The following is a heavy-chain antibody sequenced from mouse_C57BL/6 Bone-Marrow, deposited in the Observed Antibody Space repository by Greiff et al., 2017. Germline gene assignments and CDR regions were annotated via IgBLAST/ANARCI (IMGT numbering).Heavy chain of an antibody. CDR2: ISYDGSN. V-gene: IGHV3-6*01. CDR3: ARADY. J-gene: IGHJ4*01. CDR1: GYSITSGYY. Sequence: EVQLVESGPGLVEPSQSLSLTCSVTGYSITSGYYWNWIRQFPGNKLEWMGYISYDGSNNYNPSLKNRISITRDPSKNQFFLKLNSVTTEDTATYYCARADYWGQGTSVTVSS.